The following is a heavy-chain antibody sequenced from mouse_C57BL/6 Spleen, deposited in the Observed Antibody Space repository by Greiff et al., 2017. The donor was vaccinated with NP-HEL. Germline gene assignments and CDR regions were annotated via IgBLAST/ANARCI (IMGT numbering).Heavy chain of an antibody. CDR2: ISSGGSYT. Sequence: EVQGVESGGDLVKPGGSLKLSCAASGFTFSSYGMSWVRQTPDKRLEWVATISSGGSYTYYPDSVKGRFTISRDNAKNTLYLQMSSLKSEDTAMYYCTRITTVVATGAYWGQGTLVTVSA. J-gene: IGHJ3*01. CDR1: GFTFSSYG. V-gene: IGHV5-6*01. CDR3: TRITTVVATGAY. D-gene: IGHD1-1*01.